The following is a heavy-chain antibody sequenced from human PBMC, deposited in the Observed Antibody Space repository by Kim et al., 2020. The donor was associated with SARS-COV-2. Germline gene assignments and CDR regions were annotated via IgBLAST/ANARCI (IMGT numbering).Heavy chain of an antibody. J-gene: IGHJ4*02. D-gene: IGHD3-22*01. V-gene: IGHV4-31*03. CDR3: ASLGDSPRHFDY. CDR1: GGSISSGGYY. Sequence: SETLSLTCTVSGGSISSGGYYWSWIRQHPGKGLEWIGYIYYSGSTYYNPSLKSRVTISVDTSKNQFSLKLSSVTAADTAVYYCASLGDSPRHFDYWGQGTLVTVSS. CDR2: IYYSGST.